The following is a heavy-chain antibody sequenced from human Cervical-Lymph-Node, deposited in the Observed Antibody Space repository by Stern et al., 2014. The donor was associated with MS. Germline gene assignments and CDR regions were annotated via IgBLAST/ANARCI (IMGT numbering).Heavy chain of an antibody. CDR1: GFTVNNNY. V-gene: IGHV3-53*01. J-gene: IGHJ6*02. CDR2: IYSGGNT. CDR3: ATAPTIGV. D-gene: IGHD4/OR15-4a*01. Sequence: EVQLVESGGGLMQPGGSLRLSCAASGFTVNNNYMTWVRQASGKGLEWVSVIYSGGNTYYADSVKGRFTISRDNSENTLFLQMNSLRAEDTAVYYRATAPTIGVWGQGTTVTVSS.